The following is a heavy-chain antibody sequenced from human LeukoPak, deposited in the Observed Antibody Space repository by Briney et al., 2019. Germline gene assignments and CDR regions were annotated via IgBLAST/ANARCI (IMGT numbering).Heavy chain of an antibody. D-gene: IGHD3-3*01. J-gene: IGHJ4*02. CDR3: AKGADFWSGYYDY. Sequence: GGSLRLSCAASGFTFDDYAMHLVRQAPGKGLERVSGISWNSGSIGYADSVKGRFTISRDNAKNSLYLQMNSLRAEDTALYYCAKGADFWSGYYDYWGQGTLVTVSS. V-gene: IGHV3-9*01. CDR2: ISWNSGSI. CDR1: GFTFDDYA.